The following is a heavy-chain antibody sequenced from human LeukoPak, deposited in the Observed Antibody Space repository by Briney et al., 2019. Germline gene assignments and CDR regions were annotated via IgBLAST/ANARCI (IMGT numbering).Heavy chain of an antibody. CDR3: VRALGYCSSGSCYYYDY. CDR2: IYPGDSET. Sequence: GESLKISCKGSGSRFSSYWIGWVRPMPGKGLEWMGIIYPGDSETRYSPSFQGQVTISADKSISTAYPQWSSLKASDTAMYYCVRALGYCSSGSCYYYDYWGQGTLVTVPS. D-gene: IGHD2-15*01. V-gene: IGHV5-51*01. CDR1: GSRFSSYW. J-gene: IGHJ4*02.